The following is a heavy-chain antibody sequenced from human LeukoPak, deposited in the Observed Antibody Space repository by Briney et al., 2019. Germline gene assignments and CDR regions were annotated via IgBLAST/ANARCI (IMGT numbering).Heavy chain of an antibody. V-gene: IGHV1-2*06. Sequence: ASVKVSCKTSGYSFTGYYIHWVRQAPGQGLEWMGRIIPNSVDTKYAQKFQGRVTMTRDTSISTAYMELSRLKSDDTAVYYCAATELPFDYWGQGTLVTVSS. CDR2: IIPNSVDT. CDR1: GYSFTGYY. CDR3: AATELPFDY. J-gene: IGHJ4*02. D-gene: IGHD5-24*01.